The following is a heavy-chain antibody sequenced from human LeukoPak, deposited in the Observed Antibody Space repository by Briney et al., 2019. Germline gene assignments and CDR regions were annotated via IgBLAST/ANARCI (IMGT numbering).Heavy chain of an antibody. CDR3: ARGITVRGSASFDY. V-gene: IGHV4-61*03. CDR2: IHDSGNP. D-gene: IGHD3-10*01. J-gene: IGHJ4*02. Sequence: PSETLSLTCTVSGGSVSSGSYLWNWMRQPPGKGLEWIGYIHDSGNPNYNPSLKSRLSISLDTSKNHFSLRLSSVTAADTAVYYCARGITVRGSASFDYWGQGTLVTVSS. CDR1: GGSVSSGSYL.